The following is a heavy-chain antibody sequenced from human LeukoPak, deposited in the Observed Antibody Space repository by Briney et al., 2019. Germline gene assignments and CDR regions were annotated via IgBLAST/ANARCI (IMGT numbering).Heavy chain of an antibody. CDR2: INQDGSEK. J-gene: IGHJ4*02. D-gene: IGHD3-10*01. V-gene: IGHV3-7*03. CDR1: GFIFSNYW. Sequence: GGSLRLSCGASGFIFSNYWMSWVRQSPGKGLEWVANINQDGSEKYYVESVKGRFTISRDNAKNSLYLQMNSLRAEDTALYYCARVSMVRGSRYPDYWGQGTLVTVSS. CDR3: ARVSMVRGSRYPDY.